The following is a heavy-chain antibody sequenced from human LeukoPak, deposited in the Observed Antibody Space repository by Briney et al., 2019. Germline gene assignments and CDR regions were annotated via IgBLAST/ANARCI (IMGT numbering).Heavy chain of an antibody. CDR2: IKGKIDGGTT. CDR3: TTNTAMVSSRMDF. CDR1: GFTFTNAW. J-gene: IGHJ6*02. Sequence: PGGSLRLSCAASGFTFTNAWMSWVRQAPGKGLEWVGRIKGKIDGGTTDYAAPVKGRFTISRDDSKNTLYLQMNSLKTEDTAVYYCTTNTAMVSSRMDFWGQGTTVTVSS. V-gene: IGHV3-15*01. D-gene: IGHD5-18*01.